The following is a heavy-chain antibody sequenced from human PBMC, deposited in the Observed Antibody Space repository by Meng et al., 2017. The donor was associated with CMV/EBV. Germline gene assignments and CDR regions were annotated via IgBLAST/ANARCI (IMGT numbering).Heavy chain of an antibody. J-gene: IGHJ5*02. CDR1: GYTFTSYG. D-gene: IGHD6-13*01. CDR3: AQTIEAAGTSWFDP. CDR2: ISAYNGNT. Sequence: ASVKVSCKASGYTFTSYGMSWVRQAPGQGLEWMGWISAYNGNTNYAQKLTGRVTMTTDTSTSTAYMELRSLRSDDTAVYYCAQTIEAAGTSWFDPWGQGTLVTVSS. V-gene: IGHV1-18*01.